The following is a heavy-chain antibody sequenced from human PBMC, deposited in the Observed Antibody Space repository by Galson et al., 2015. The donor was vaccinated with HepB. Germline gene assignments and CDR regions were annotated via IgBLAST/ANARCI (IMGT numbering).Heavy chain of an antibody. Sequence: SLRLSCAASGFTFSSYGMHWVRQAPGKGLEWVAVISYDGSNKYYADSVKGRFTISRDNSKNTLYLQMNSLRAEDTAVYYCAKRTQKYSSSWRPGSPLDYWGQGTLVTVSS. CDR1: GFTFSSYG. J-gene: IGHJ4*02. CDR2: ISYDGSNK. CDR3: AKRTQKYSSSWRPGSPLDY. V-gene: IGHV3-30*18. D-gene: IGHD6-13*01.